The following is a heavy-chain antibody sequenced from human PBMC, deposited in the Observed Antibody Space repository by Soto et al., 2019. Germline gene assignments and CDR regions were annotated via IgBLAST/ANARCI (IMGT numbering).Heavy chain of an antibody. J-gene: IGHJ6*03. CDR3: TRHVDCSGGSCYSGYYYYMDV. Sequence: EVQLVESGGGLVQPGGSLTLSCAASGFTFSDSAMHWVRQASGKGLEWVGRIRSKPNTDATAYAASVKGRFTISRDDSKNTAYLQMNSLNTEDTAVYYCTRHVDCSGGSCYSGYYYYMDVWGKGTTVTVSS. D-gene: IGHD2-15*01. V-gene: IGHV3-73*01. CDR1: GFTFSDSA. CDR2: IRSKPNTDAT.